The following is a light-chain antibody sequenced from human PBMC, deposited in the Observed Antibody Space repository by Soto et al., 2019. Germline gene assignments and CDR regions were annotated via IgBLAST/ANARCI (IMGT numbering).Light chain of an antibody. CDR3: SSYTSGTTLYV. Sequence: QSALTQPASVSGSPGQSITISCTGTRSDVGGYNYVSWYQHHAGKAPKLLIYASSNRPSGVSHRFSGSRSGNTASLTISGLQAEDEAEYYCSSYTSGTTLYVFGTGTMLTVL. CDR1: RSDVGGYNY. V-gene: IGLV2-14*01. J-gene: IGLJ1*01. CDR2: ASS.